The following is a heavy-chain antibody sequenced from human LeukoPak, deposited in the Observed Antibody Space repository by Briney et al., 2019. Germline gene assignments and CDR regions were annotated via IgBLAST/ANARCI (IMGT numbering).Heavy chain of an antibody. J-gene: IGHJ4*02. V-gene: IGHV4-4*07. CDR3: ARDGTYNSFDY. D-gene: IGHD1-14*01. Sequence: PSETLSLTXTVSGGSISSYYWSWIRQPAGKGLEWIGRIYSSGSTTYNPSLKSRVTLSVDTSKNQFSLKLSSVTAADTAMYYCARDGTYNSFDYWGQGTLVTVSS. CDR2: IYSSGST. CDR1: GGSISSYY.